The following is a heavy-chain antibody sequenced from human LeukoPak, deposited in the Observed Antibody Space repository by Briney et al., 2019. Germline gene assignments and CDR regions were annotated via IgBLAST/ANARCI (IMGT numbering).Heavy chain of an antibody. V-gene: IGHV4-59*12. CDR3: ARGNFMIVVRSAFDI. D-gene: IGHD3-22*01. J-gene: IGHJ3*02. CDR2: IYYSGST. CDR1: GGSISSYY. Sequence: SETLSLTCTVSGGSISSYYWSWIRQPPGKGLEWIGYIYYSGSTYYNPSLKSRVTISVDTSKNQFSLKLSSVTAADTAVYYCARGNFMIVVRSAFDIWGQGTMVTVSS.